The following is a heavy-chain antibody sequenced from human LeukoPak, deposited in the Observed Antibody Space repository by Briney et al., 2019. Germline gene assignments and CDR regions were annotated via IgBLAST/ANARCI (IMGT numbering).Heavy chain of an antibody. CDR2: ISSSSSNI. CDR3: AKDRGEDIVVVVAATDHFDY. CDR1: GFTFSTYT. Sequence: GGSLRLSCAASGFTFSTYTMNWVRQAPGKGLEWVSYISSSSSNIFYADSVKGRFTISRDNSKNTLYLQMNSLRAEDTAVYYCAKDRGEDIVVVVAATDHFDYWGQGTLVTVSS. D-gene: IGHD2-15*01. J-gene: IGHJ4*02. V-gene: IGHV3-48*01.